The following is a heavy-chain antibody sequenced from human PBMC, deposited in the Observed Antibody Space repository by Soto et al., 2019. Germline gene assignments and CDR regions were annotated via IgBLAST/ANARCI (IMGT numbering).Heavy chain of an antibody. Sequence: ASVKVSCKASGYTFTGYYMHWVRQAPGQVLEWMGWINPNSGGRNYAQKFQGRVTMTRDTSISTAYMELSRLRSDDTAVYYCARDIAARSPHSNGMDVWGQGTTVTVSS. V-gene: IGHV1-2*02. CDR2: INPNSGGR. J-gene: IGHJ6*02. D-gene: IGHD6-6*01. CDR3: ARDIAARSPHSNGMDV. CDR1: GYTFTGYY.